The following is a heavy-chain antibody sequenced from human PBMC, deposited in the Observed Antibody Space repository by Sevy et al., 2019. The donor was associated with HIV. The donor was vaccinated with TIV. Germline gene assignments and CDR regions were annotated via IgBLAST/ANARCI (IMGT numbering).Heavy chain of an antibody. Sequence: GGSLRLSCAASGFAFSGSAMHWVRQASGKGLEWVGRIRSKANSYATAYAASVKGRFTISRDDSKNTVYLQMNSLKTEDTAVYYCTRSSYSSSFYYYYGMDVWGQGTTVTVSS. D-gene: IGHD6-13*01. CDR1: GFAFSGSA. V-gene: IGHV3-73*01. CDR3: TRSSYSSSFYYYYGMDV. J-gene: IGHJ6*02. CDR2: IRSKANSYAT.